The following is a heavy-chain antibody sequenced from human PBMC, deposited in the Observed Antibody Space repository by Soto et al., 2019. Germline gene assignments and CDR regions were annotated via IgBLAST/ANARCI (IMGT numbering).Heavy chain of an antibody. CDR1: GGSFSGYY. V-gene: IGHV4-34*01. J-gene: IGHJ5*02. D-gene: IGHD3-22*01. CDR2: INHSGST. Sequence: SETLSLTCAVYGGSFSGYYWSWIRQPPGKGLEWIGEINHSGSTNYNPSLKSRVTISVDTSKNQFSLELSSVTAADTAVYYCARGRTDYDVNWFDPWGQGTLVTVSS. CDR3: ARGRTDYDVNWFDP.